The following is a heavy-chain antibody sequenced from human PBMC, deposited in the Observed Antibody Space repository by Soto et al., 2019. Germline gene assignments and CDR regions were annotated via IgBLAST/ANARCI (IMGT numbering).Heavy chain of an antibody. CDR3: ATRRYDY. J-gene: IGHJ4*01. Sequence: SQTLSLTCAVSGDSVSSNSAAWNWIRHSPSRGLEWLGRTYYRSKWYNDYAVSLRGRITINPDTTKNQFSLQLNSATPDVTAVHYCATRRYDYWGQGTLVTGSS. CDR2: TYYRSKWYN. CDR1: GDSVSSNSAA. V-gene: IGHV6-1*01.